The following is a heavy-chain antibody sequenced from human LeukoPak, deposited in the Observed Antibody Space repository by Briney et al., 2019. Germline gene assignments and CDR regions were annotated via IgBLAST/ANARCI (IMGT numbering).Heavy chain of an antibody. CDR1: GGSFSGYY. V-gene: IGHV4-34*01. CDR3: ARQKSTYGSGSYYAHYYMDV. J-gene: IGHJ6*03. CDR2: INHSGST. Sequence: SETPSLTCAVYGGSFSGYYWSWIRQPPGKGLEWIGEINHSGSTNYNPSLKSRVTISVDTSKNQFSLKLSSVTAADTAVYYCARQKSTYGSGSYYAHYYMDVWGKGTTVTISS. D-gene: IGHD3-10*01.